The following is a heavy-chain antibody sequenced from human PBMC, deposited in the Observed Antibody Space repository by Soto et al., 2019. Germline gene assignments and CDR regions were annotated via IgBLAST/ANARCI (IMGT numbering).Heavy chain of an antibody. CDR3: AKLRYFDWSAYNWFEY. D-gene: IGHD3-9*01. J-gene: IGHJ5*01. CDR2: ISYDGSNK. V-gene: IGHV3-30-3*02. CDR1: GFTFSSYA. Sequence: PGGSLRLSCAASGFTFSSYAMHWVRQAPGKGLEWVAVISYDGSNKYYADSVKGRFTISRDNSKNTLYLQMNSLRVEDTAVYHCAKLRYFDWSAYNWFEYWVQGTPVTVSS.